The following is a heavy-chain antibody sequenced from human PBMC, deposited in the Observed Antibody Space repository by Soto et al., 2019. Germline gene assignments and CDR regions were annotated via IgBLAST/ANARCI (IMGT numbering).Heavy chain of an antibody. J-gene: IGHJ6*01. D-gene: IGHD2-2*01. CDR3: ARIPAATHYYYYGMDV. Sequence: SCKASGYTFTGYYMHWVRQAPGQGLEWMGWINPNSGGTNYAQKFQGRVTMTRDTSISTAYMELSRLRSDDTAVYYCARIPAATHYYYYGMDVWGQGTTVTVSS. V-gene: IGHV1-2*02. CDR1: GYTFTGYY. CDR2: INPNSGGT.